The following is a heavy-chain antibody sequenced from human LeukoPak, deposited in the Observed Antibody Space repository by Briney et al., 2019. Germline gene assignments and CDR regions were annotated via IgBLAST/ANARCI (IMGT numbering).Heavy chain of an antibody. Sequence: GSLTLSCAASGFGFSNFWMHWVRQAPGKGLVWVSRIKADGTTTVYADSVKGRFTISRDNLKNTLYLQMKGLRAEDTAVYFCAREAGPSLYASSSPDYWGQGTPVTVSS. CDR1: GFGFSNFW. J-gene: IGHJ4*01. CDR2: IKADGTTT. V-gene: IGHV3-74*01. CDR3: AREAGPSLYASSSPDY. D-gene: IGHD6-6*01.